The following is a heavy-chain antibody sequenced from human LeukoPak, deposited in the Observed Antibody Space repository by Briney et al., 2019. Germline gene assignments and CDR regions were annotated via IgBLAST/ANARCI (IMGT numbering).Heavy chain of an antibody. V-gene: IGHV3-48*04. J-gene: IGHJ6*03. CDR3: ARPLESYYYMDV. Sequence: GGSLRLSCAASGFTFSRYSMSWVRQAPGKGLEWVSYISSKNVIYYADSVKGRFTISRDNAKNSLYLQMNSLRAEDTAVYYCARPLESYYYMDVWGKGTTVTVSS. CDR1: GFTFSRYS. CDR2: ISSKNVI. D-gene: IGHD3-3*01.